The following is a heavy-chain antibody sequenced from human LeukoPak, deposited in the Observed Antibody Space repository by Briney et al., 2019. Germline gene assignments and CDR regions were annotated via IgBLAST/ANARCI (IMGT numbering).Heavy chain of an antibody. CDR2: IVPILDIA. Sequence: SVKVSCKASGGTFSSYAISWVRQAPGQGLEWMGRIVPILDIANYAQKFQGRVTITADKITSRAYMELSSLRSEDTAVYYCARDRSIDVSGGMDVWGQGTTVSVSS. CDR1: GGTFSSYA. D-gene: IGHD6-6*01. CDR3: ARDRSIDVSGGMDV. J-gene: IGHJ6*02. V-gene: IGHV1-69*04.